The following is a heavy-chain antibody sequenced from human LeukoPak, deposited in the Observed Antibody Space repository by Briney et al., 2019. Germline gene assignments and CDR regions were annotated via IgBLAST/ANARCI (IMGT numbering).Heavy chain of an antibody. CDR1: GDSVSSKNGA. CDR2: TYYRSKWYN. CDR3: ARDFGTSGWHTFDY. D-gene: IGHD6-19*01. Sequence: SQTLSLTCVVSGDSVSSKNGALNWIRPSPSRGLEWLGRTYYRSKWYNDYAESMEGRMTISQDTSKNQYSLHLNSVTPDDTAVYYCARDFGTSGWHTFDYWGQGTLVTVSS. V-gene: IGHV6-1*01. J-gene: IGHJ4*02.